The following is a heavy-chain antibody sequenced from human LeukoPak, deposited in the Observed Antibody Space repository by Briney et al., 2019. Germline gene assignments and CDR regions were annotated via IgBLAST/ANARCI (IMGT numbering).Heavy chain of an antibody. CDR2: IFYSGST. J-gene: IGHJ2*01. CDR1: GGSISSYY. Sequence: KPSETPSLTFTVSGGSISSYYWSWIRQPPGKGLGWDGDIFYSGSTNYNPSLKSRVTMSADTSKNQFSLKLTSVTAADTAVYYCTRVECGGGSCYSGGWYFDLWSRGTLVTVSS. D-gene: IGHD2-15*01. V-gene: IGHV4-59*01. CDR3: TRVECGGGSCYSGGWYFDL.